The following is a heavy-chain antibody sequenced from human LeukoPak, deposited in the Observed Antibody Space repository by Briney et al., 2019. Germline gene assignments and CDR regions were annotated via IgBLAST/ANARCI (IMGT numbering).Heavy chain of an antibody. CDR3: ARERWSSSPGTSYYYYMDV. CDR2: IYYSGST. V-gene: IGHV4-28*03. Sequence: PSETLSLTCAVSGYSISSSKWWGWIRQPPGKGLEWIGYIYYSGSTNYNPSLKSRVTISVDTSKNQFSLKLSSVTAADTAVYYCARERWSSSPGTSYYYYMDVWGKGTTVTVSS. CDR1: GYSISSSKW. D-gene: IGHD6-6*01. J-gene: IGHJ6*03.